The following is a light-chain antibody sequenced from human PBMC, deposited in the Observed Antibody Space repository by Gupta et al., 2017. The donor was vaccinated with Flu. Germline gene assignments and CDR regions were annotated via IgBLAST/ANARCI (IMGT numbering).Light chain of an antibody. V-gene: IGKV1-8*01. CDR3: LQEASSPRT. CDR2: AAS. J-gene: IGKJ1*01. Sequence: AIRMTQSPSSFSASTGDRVTITCRASQGISSYLAWYQQKPGKAPKLLIYAASTLQSGVPSRFSGSGSGTDFTLTISWLQSEDFATYYCLQEASSPRTFGQGTKLEIK. CDR1: QGISSY.